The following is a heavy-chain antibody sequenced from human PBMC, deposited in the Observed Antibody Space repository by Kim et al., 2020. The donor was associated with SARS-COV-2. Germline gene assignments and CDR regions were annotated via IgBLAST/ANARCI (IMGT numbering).Heavy chain of an antibody. Sequence: SETLSLTCTVSGGSISSGSHHWAWIRQPPGKGLEWIGNVYYNGHPYYSPSLRSRVTISIDTPKNQFSLRLISVTAADTATYYCVQHDGTGLDFWSQGTLVTVSS. J-gene: IGHJ4*02. CDR2: VYYNGHP. CDR1: GGSISSGSHH. CDR3: VQHDGTGLDF. D-gene: IGHD1-1*01. V-gene: IGHV4-39*01.